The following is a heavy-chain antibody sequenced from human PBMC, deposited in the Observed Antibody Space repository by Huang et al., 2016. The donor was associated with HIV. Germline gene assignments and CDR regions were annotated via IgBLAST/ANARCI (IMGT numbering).Heavy chain of an antibody. V-gene: IGHV3-48*01. CDR3: AMVYGPFDF. CDR2: IRITASAK. D-gene: IGHD3-10*01. Sequence: EVHLVESGGGLVQPGGCLRPSCEASGFTFSCYSMTWVRHTPGSGVDWVSYIRITASAKYYADSVKDRFTISRDNANNSLYLQMNSLRAEDAGVYFCAMVYGPFDFWGQGTLVTVSS. J-gene: IGHJ4*02. CDR1: GFTFSCYS.